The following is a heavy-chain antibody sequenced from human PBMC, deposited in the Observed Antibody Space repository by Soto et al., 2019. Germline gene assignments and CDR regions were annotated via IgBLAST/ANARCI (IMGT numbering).Heavy chain of an antibody. J-gene: IGHJ4*02. Sequence: QVPLVESGGGVVQPGRSLRLSCAASGFTFSSYAMHWVRQAPGKGLEWVAVISYDGSNKYYADSVKGRFTISRDNSKNTLYLQMNSLRAEDTAVYYCARGWRDYGAFDYWGQGTLVTVSS. D-gene: IGHD4-17*01. CDR3: ARGWRDYGAFDY. V-gene: IGHV3-30-3*01. CDR1: GFTFSSYA. CDR2: ISYDGSNK.